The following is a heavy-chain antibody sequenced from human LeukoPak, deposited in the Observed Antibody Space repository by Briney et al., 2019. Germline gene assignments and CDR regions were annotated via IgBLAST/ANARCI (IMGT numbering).Heavy chain of an antibody. CDR1: GFTFSSYA. CDR3: ATAIRFLEWFPVGVDY. Sequence: GGSLRLSCAASGFTFSSYAMSWVRQAPGKGLEWVSAISGSGGSTYYADSVKGRFTISRDNSKNTLYLQMNSLRAEDTAVYYCATAIRFLEWFPVGVDYWGQGTLVTVSS. D-gene: IGHD3-3*01. CDR2: ISGSGGST. J-gene: IGHJ4*02. V-gene: IGHV3-23*01.